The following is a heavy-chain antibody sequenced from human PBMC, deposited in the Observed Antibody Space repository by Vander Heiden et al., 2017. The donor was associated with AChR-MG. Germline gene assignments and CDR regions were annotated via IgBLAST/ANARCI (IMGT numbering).Heavy chain of an antibody. CDR2: ITNDGSNK. CDR1: GFSFSSYA. V-gene: IGHV3-30-3*01. D-gene: IGHD5-12*01. Sequence: QVQLVESGRGVVQPGRSLRLSRAASGFSFSSYAMHWVRQAAGKGMEWVAVITNDGSNKYYADSVKGRFTISRDNSKNTLYLQMNSLRAEDTAVYYCARGRLNNWGQGTLVTVSS. CDR3: ARGRLNN. J-gene: IGHJ4*02.